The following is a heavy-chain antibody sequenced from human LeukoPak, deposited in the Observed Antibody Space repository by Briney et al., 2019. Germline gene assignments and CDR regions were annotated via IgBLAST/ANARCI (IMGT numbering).Heavy chain of an antibody. CDR2: INPNSGGT. V-gene: IGHV1-2*02. J-gene: IGHJ5*02. CDR3: ARDLAALCRTNGVCYTVNP. Sequence: ASVKVSCKASGYTFTSYAMHWVRQAPGQGLEWMGWINPNSGGTNYAQKFQGRVTMTRDTSISTAYMELSRLRSDDTAVYYCARDLAALCRTNGVCYTVNPWGQGTLVTVSS. D-gene: IGHD2-8*01. CDR1: GYTFTSYA.